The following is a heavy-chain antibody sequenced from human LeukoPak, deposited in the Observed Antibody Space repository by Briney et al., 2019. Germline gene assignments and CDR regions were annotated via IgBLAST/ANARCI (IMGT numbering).Heavy chain of an antibody. D-gene: IGHD4-17*01. Sequence: GGSLRLSCAASGFTFSSYAMSWVRQAPGKGLEWVSAISGSGGSTYYADSVKGRFTISRDNSKNTLYLQMNSLRAEDTAVYYCARRVYGDYALDAFDIWGQGTMVTVSS. CDR2: ISGSGGST. V-gene: IGHV3-23*01. CDR1: GFTFSSYA. J-gene: IGHJ3*02. CDR3: ARRVYGDYALDAFDI.